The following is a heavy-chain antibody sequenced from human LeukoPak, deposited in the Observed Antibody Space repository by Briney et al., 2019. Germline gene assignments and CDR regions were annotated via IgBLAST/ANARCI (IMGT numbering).Heavy chain of an antibody. D-gene: IGHD2-21*01. CDR3: ARSHSYAFDY. V-gene: IGHV3-7*04. Sequence: GGSLRLSCAGSGFTFSSNWMTWVRQAPGKGLEWVANINPDESAKQYLDSVKGRFTISRDNAENSVFLQMNSLRAEDTAVYYCARSHSYAFDYWGQGTLVTVSS. J-gene: IGHJ4*02. CDR1: GFTFSSNW. CDR2: INPDESAK.